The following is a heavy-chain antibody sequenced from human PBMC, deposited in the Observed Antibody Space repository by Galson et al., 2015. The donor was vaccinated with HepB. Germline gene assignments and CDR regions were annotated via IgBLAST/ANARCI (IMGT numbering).Heavy chain of an antibody. J-gene: IGHJ4*02. CDR2: IVVGSGNT. D-gene: IGHD3-3*01. Sequence: SVKVSCKASGFTFSSSVMQWVRQARGQRPEWIGWIVVGSGNTDYAQKLQERVTITRDMSTSTTYMELSSLRSEDTAVYYCATGEGGYRVLDYWGQGTLVTVSS. CDR3: ATGEGGYRVLDY. CDR1: GFTFSSSV. V-gene: IGHV1-58*02.